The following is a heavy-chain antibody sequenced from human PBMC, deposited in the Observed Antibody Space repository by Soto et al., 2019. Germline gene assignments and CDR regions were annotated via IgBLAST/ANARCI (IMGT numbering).Heavy chain of an antibody. D-gene: IGHD2-21*01. CDR1: GDSISRGGYY. J-gene: IGHJ5*02. CDR2: IYHSGST. V-gene: IGHV4-31*03. CDR3: ARDGAGAYGLGWFDP. Sequence: QVQLQESGPGLVKPSQTLSLTCTVSGDSISRGGYYWNWIRQHPRKGLEWIGYIYHSGSTNYNPSLQSRVTISVATSKNQLSLELSSVTAADTAIYYCARDGAGAYGLGWFDPWGQGILVTVSS.